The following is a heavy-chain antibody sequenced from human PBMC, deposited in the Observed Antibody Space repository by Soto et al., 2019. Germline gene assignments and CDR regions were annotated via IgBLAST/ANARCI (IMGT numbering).Heavy chain of an antibody. J-gene: IGHJ5*02. CDR1: GYTFTSYG. CDR3: ARDRDDFWSGYPWFDP. Sequence: QVQLVQSGAEVKKPGASVKVSCKASGYTFTSYGISWVRQAPGQGLEWMGWISAYNGNTNYAQKLQGRVTMTTDTSTSTAYMELRSLRSDDTAAYYCARDRDDFWSGYPWFDPWGQGTLVTVSS. CDR2: ISAYNGNT. D-gene: IGHD3-3*01. V-gene: IGHV1-18*01.